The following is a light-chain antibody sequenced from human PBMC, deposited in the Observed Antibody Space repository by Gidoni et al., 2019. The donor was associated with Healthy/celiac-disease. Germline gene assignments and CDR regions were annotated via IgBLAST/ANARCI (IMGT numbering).Light chain of an antibody. CDR1: QSVSSN. CDR2: GAS. Sequence: EIVMTQSPATLSVPPGERATLSCRASQSVSSNLAWYQQKPGQAPRLLIYGASTRATGIPARFSGSGSGTEFTLTISSQQSEDFAVYYCQQYNNWPRTFGQGTKVEIK. CDR3: QQYNNWPRT. V-gene: IGKV3-15*01. J-gene: IGKJ1*01.